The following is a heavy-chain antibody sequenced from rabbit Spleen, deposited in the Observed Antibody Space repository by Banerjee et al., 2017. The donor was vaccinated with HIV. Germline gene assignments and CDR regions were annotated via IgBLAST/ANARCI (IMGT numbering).Heavy chain of an antibody. Sequence: QSLEESGGDLVKPGASLTLTCTASGVSFSFSSYMCWVRQAPGKGLEWIACIDSGSSGFTYFASWAKGRFTISKTSSTTVTLQVTSLTAADTATYFCARDLTGVIGWNFGWWGQGTLVTVS. D-gene: IGHD4-1*01. J-gene: IGHJ3*01. CDR1: GVSFSFSSY. V-gene: IGHV1S40*01. CDR2: IDSGSSGFT. CDR3: ARDLTGVIGWNFGW.